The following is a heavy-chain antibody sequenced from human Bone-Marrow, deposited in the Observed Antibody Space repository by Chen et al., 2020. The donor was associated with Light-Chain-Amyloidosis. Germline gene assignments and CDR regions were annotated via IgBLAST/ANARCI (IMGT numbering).Heavy chain of an antibody. V-gene: IGHV3-23*01. CDR2: ISGSGGST. Sequence: EVQLLESGGGLVQPGGSLRLSCAASGFTFSSYAMSGVRQAPGKGLEWVSAISGSGGSTYYAGSVKGRFTISRDNSKNTLYLQMNSLRAEDTAVYYCAKDLGPKGGYDYYWGQGTLVTVSS. CDR3: AKDLGPKGGYDYY. D-gene: IGHD5-12*01. J-gene: IGHJ4*02. CDR1: GFTFSSYA.